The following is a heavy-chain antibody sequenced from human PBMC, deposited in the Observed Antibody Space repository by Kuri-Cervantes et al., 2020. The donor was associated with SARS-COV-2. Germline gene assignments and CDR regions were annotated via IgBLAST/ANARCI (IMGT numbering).Heavy chain of an antibody. V-gene: IGHV1-2*02. CDR2: INPNSGGT. J-gene: IGHJ4*02. D-gene: IGHD1-26*01. CDR1: GYTLTELS. Sequence: ASVKVSCKVSGYTLTELSMHWVRQAPGQGLEWMGWINPNSGGTNYAQKFQGRVTMTRDTSISTAYMELSSLRSEDTAVYYCARGIPRYSGSYRPRYFDYWGQGTLVTVSS. CDR3: ARGIPRYSGSYRPRYFDY.